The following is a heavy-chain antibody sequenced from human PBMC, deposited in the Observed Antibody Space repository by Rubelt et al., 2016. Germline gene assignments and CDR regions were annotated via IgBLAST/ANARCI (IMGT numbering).Heavy chain of an antibody. CDR2: MNPNSGNT. CDR3: ARFSEYYYYDGMDV. J-gene: IGHJ6*02. V-gene: IGHV1-8*01. CDR1: GYTFTSYD. Sequence: QVQLVQSGAEVKKPGASVKVSCKASGYTFTSYDINWVRQATGQGLEWMGWMNPNSGNTGYAQKFQGRVTMTRNTSISTDYTERGSLRSEDTAVYYCARFSEYYYYDGMDVWGQGTTVTVSS.